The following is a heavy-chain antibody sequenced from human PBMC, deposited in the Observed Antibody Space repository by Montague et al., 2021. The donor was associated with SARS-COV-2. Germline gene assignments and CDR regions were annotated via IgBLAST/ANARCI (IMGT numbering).Heavy chain of an antibody. V-gene: IGHV4-59*12. CDR2: TSYSGST. J-gene: IGHJ6*02. CDR1: GGSISPYY. Sequence: SETLSLTCTVSGGSISPYYWSWIRQSPGKGLECIGYTSYSGSTDYNPSLKSRVTISIDTSKNQFSSKLSSVTAADTAVYYCARWGEYYDSSYYYYAMDAWGQGTTVTVSS. D-gene: IGHD3-3*01. CDR3: ARWGEYYDSSYYYYAMDA.